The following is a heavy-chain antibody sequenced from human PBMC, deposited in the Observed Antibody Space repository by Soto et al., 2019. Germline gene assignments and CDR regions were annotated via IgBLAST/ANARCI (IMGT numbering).Heavy chain of an antibody. V-gene: IGHV1-18*01. CDR2: ISAYNGNT. J-gene: IGHJ3*02. Sequence: VKGSCKASGYTFTSDGISWVRQAPGQGLEWMGWISAYNGNTNYAQKLQGRVTMTTDTSTSTAYMELRSLRSDDTAVYYCARGDNWGAQGNAFDIWGKGTMVTVS. CDR3: ARGDNWGAQGNAFDI. CDR1: GYTFTSDG. D-gene: IGHD7-27*01.